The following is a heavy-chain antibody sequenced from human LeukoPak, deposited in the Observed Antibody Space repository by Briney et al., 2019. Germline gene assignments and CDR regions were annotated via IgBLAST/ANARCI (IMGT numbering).Heavy chain of an antibody. D-gene: IGHD1-26*01. Sequence: PAGSLRLTCAASGFTVSGTHMSWVRQAPGKGLEWVSAMYTGGTTYYADSVKGRFTISRDNSRNTLFLHMSSLRADDTAVYYCAKDEATSGSGLASWGAGSLVSVSS. CDR1: GFTVSGTH. J-gene: IGHJ4*02. CDR2: MYTGGTT. V-gene: IGHV3-53*01. CDR3: AKDEATSGSGLAS.